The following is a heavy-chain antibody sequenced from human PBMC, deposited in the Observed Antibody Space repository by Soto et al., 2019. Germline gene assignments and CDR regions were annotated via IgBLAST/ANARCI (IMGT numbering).Heavy chain of an antibody. D-gene: IGHD3-16*02. CDR1: GYTLTELS. CDR2: FDPEDGET. J-gene: IGHJ4*02. V-gene: IGHV1-24*01. Sequence: ASVKVSCQVSGYTLTELSMHWVRQAPGKGLEWMGGFDPEDGETIYAQKFQGRVTMTEDTSTDTAYMELSSLRSEDTAVYYCATDRVTFGGVIVRLGWGNFDYWGQGTLVTSPQ. CDR3: ATDRVTFGGVIVRLGWGNFDY.